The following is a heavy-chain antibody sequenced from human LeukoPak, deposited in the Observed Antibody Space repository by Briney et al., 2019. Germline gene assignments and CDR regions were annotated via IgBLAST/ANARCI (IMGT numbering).Heavy chain of an antibody. CDR3: ARDVGEVMYDQ. J-gene: IGHJ4*02. V-gene: IGHV3-53*01. Sequence: PGGSLRLSCEASGFSVSSHYLNWVRQTPGKGLESVSVIYSGDVTYYADSVKGRFTISRDDSKSTLFLQMNSLRVDDTAVYYCARDVGEVMYDQWGQGTLVTVSS. CDR2: IYSGDVT. CDR1: GFSVSSHY. D-gene: IGHD3-3*01.